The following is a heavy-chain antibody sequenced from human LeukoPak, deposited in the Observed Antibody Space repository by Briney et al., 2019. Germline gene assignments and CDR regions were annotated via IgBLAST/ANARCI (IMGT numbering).Heavy chain of an antibody. D-gene: IGHD5-18*01. CDR2: IYYSGST. CDR3: ARRIQLWLSPSRVPLTSWFDP. Sequence: SETLSLTCTVSGGSISSSSYYWGWIRQPPGKGLEWIGSIYYSGSTYYNPSLKSRVTISVDTSKNQCSLKLGSVTAADTAVYYCARRIQLWLSPSRVPLTSWFDPWGQGTLVTVSS. CDR1: GGSISSSSYY. J-gene: IGHJ5*02. V-gene: IGHV4-39*01.